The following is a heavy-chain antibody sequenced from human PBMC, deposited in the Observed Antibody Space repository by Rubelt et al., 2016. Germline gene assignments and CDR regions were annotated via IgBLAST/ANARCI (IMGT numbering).Heavy chain of an antibody. Sequence: QAQLVQSGAEVKKPGASVKVSCKASGYTVTGYYMHWVRQAPGQGLEGMGWINPNSGGPHFARKFHGRFTMTRDPSISTASLELSRLRSDDTAVYYCASVTTAFNWGQGTLVTVSS. D-gene: IGHD3-3*01. CDR3: ASVTTAFN. V-gene: IGHV1-2*07. CDR2: INPNSGGP. CDR1: GYTVTGYY. J-gene: IGHJ4*02.